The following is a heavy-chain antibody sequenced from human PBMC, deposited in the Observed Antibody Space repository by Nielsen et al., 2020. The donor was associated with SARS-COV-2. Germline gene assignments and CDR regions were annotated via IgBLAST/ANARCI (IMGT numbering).Heavy chain of an antibody. V-gene: IGHV4-34*01. Sequence: WIRQPPGKGLEWVGEINHSGRTSDNPSLKSRVSISVDTSKNQFSLRLTSVTAADTALYYCARSTVAGTAGPIDIWGQGTLVTVSS. D-gene: IGHD6-13*01. CDR2: INHSGRT. J-gene: IGHJ3*02. CDR3: ARSTVAGTAGPIDI.